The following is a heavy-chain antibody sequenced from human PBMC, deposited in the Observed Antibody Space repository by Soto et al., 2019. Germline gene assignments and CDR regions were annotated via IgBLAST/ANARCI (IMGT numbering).Heavy chain of an antibody. V-gene: IGHV5-51*01. D-gene: IGHD3-10*01. J-gene: IGHJ6*02. Sequence: GESLKISCKGSGYSFTSYWIGWVRQMPGKGLEWMGIIYPGDSATRYSPSFQGQVTISADKSISTAYLQWSSLKASDTAMYFCARGSYIRYYYYCMDVWRQGTTFTVSS. CDR2: IYPGDSAT. CDR3: ARGSYIRYYYYCMDV. CDR1: GYSFTSYW.